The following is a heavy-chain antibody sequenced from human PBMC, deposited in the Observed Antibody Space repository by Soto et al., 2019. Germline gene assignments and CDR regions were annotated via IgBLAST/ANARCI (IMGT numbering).Heavy chain of an antibody. D-gene: IGHD3-16*01. Sequence: GGSLRLSCVASAFSSHHHAIHWVRQGPGEGLEWVSGIHWNNGATGYADSVKSRFTIFKDNVKNSVYLQMNSLRTDDTAFYYCKEDILPGGAYVCGQRTTVTVS. CDR1: AFSSHHHA. CDR3: KEDILPGGAYV. J-gene: IGHJ6*02. CDR2: IHWNNGAT. V-gene: IGHV3-9*02.